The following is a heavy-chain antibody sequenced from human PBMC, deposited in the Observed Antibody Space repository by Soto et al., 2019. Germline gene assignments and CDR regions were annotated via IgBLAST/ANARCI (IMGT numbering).Heavy chain of an antibody. CDR1: GFSFSTDGMG. D-gene: IGHD1-7*01. Sequence: QITLKESGPTLVKPTQTLTLTCTFSGFSFSTDGMGVGWIRQPPGKALEWLALSYWDDDKRFSPSQKSRLTITKDGSRNQVVLTLTNMDPADTATYYCAHVYWAASGTRYYFDYWGQGTLVTVSS. J-gene: IGHJ4*02. V-gene: IGHV2-5*02. CDR2: SYWDDDK. CDR3: AHVYWAASGTRYYFDY.